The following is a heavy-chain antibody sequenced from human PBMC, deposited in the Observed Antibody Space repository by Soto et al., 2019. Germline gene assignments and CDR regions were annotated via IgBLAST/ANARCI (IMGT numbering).Heavy chain of an antibody. D-gene: IGHD6-19*01. CDR3: ARFTPIAVAGTGFDY. J-gene: IGHJ4*02. CDR1: GFTFISYG. Sequence: GGSLRLSCAASGFTFISYGMHWVRQAPCKGLEWVAVIWYDGSNKYYADSVKGRFTISRDNSKNTLYLQMNSLRAEDTAVYYCARFTPIAVAGTGFDYWGQGTLVTVSS. CDR2: IWYDGSNK. V-gene: IGHV3-33*01.